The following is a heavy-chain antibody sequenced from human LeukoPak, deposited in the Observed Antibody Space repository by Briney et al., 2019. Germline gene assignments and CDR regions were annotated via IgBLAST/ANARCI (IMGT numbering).Heavy chain of an antibody. D-gene: IGHD2-2*01. J-gene: IGHJ4*02. V-gene: IGHV1-69*02. CDR3: QQALISRLGFRSSTSCYY. CDR2: IITILGIA. CDR1: GFTFSSYT. Sequence: ASVKVSCKASGFTFSSYTMSWVRQAPGQGLEWMGRIITILGIANYAQKFQGRVTITADKSTSTAYMELSSLRSEDTAVYYFQQALISRLGFRSSTSCYYWRQGTVVSVS.